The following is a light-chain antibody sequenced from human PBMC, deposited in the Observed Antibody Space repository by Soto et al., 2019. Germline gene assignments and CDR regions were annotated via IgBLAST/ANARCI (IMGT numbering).Light chain of an antibody. CDR3: QQSYSSPWT. CDR1: QSIGTY. V-gene: IGKV1-39*01. Sequence: DIQVTQSPSSLSVSVGDRVTVSCRASQSIGTYVNWYQQKPGRAPKLQIYAASNLQSGVPLRFSGSGSGTDFTLTIRSLQPEDFATYFCQQSYSSPWTFGQGTKVDIK. J-gene: IGKJ1*01. CDR2: AAS.